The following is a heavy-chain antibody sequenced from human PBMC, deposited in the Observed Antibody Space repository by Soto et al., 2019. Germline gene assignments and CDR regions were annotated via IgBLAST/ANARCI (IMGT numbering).Heavy chain of an antibody. CDR2: VYYRGRS. CDR1: GCSVTNSSYY. Sequence: PSETLSLTCPVSGCSVTNSSYYWGWIRQSPGKGLEWIGSVYYRGRSYSKSSVKSRVTISVDTSKNRFSLSLNSATASDTAVYFCVSQRTTVPTQAYFDYWGPGALVTVSS. D-gene: IGHD4-17*01. J-gene: IGHJ4*02. CDR3: VSQRTTVPTQAYFDY. V-gene: IGHV4-39*01.